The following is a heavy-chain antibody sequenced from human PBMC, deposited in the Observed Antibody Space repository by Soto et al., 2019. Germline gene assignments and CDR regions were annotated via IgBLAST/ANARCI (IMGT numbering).Heavy chain of an antibody. CDR3: AREHYQSGYPHNWFDP. D-gene: IGHD3-3*01. Sequence: SETLSLTYTVSGGSISSDGYYWSWIRQHPGKGLGYIGYIYHSGESYYPPSLGRRVTISVDTSENQFSLHLRSVTAADTAVYYCAREHYQSGYPHNWFDPWGQGIPVTVSS. J-gene: IGHJ5*02. CDR1: GGSISSDGYY. V-gene: IGHV4-31*03. CDR2: IYHSGES.